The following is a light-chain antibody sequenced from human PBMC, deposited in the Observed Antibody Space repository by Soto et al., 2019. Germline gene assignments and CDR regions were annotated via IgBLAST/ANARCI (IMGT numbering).Light chain of an antibody. CDR1: SSDVGGYTY. CDR3: SSYTSSNTLPYV. J-gene: IGLJ1*01. Sequence: QSVLTQPASVPGSPGQSITISCTGTSSDVGGYTYVSWYQQHPGKAPKLMIYEVSNRPSGVSTRFSGSKSGNTASLTISGLQAEDEAEYYCSSYTSSNTLPYVFGTGTKVTVL. V-gene: IGLV2-14*01. CDR2: EVS.